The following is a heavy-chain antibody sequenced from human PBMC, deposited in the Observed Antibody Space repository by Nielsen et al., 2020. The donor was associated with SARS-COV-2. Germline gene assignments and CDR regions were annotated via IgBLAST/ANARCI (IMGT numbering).Heavy chain of an antibody. V-gene: IGHV3-20*01. CDR1: GFTFSSYS. CDR2: INWNGGST. Sequence: GESLKISCAASGFTFSSYSMNWVRQAPGKGLEWVSGINWNGGSTGYADSVKGRFTISRDNAKNSLYLQMNSLRAEDTALYHCARLRWQDGYYYGMDVWGQGTTVTVSS. CDR3: ARLRWQDGYYYGMDV. D-gene: IGHD4-23*01. J-gene: IGHJ6*02.